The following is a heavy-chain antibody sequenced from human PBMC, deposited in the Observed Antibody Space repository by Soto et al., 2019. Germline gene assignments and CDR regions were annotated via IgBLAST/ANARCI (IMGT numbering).Heavy chain of an antibody. CDR3: ARDMRVRPSNWFDP. J-gene: IGHJ5*02. Sequence: QVQLVQSGAEVREPGASVKLSCKASGYSFTNYAMHWVRQAPGQRLEWMGYINTGNGDTKYSQIIQGRVTITRDISESTAYMALSSLRSDDTAVYYCARDMRVRPSNWFDPWGQGTLVTVSS. CDR2: INTGNGDT. D-gene: IGHD3-16*01. V-gene: IGHV1-3*04. CDR1: GYSFTNYA.